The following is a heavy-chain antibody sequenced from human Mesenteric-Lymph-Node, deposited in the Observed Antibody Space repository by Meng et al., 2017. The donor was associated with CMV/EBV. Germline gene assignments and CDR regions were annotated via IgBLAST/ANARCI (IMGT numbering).Heavy chain of an antibody. D-gene: IGHD2-2*01. J-gene: IGHJ6*02. Sequence: GESLKISCAASGFTFSSYSMNWVRQAPGKGLEWVSSISSSSSYIYYADSVKGRFTISRDNAKNSLYLQMNSLRAEDTAVYYCARDLHDIVVVIYGMDVWGQGTTVTVSS. CDR1: GFTFSSYS. CDR2: ISSSSSYI. V-gene: IGHV3-21*01. CDR3: ARDLHDIVVVIYGMDV.